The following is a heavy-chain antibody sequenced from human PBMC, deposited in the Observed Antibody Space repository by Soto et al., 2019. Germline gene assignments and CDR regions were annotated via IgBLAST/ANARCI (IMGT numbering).Heavy chain of an antibody. CDR2: TSAYNGNT. D-gene: IGHD2-8*01. CDR1: GYTFTNYG. V-gene: IGHV1-18*01. CDR3: ARDSTNRAKFDY. J-gene: IGHJ4*02. Sequence: QVQVVQSGGEVKKPGASVKVSCKTSGYTFTNYGISWVRQAPGRGLEWLGWTSAYNGNTNYAQKFQVRVTMTTDTSTSTVYMELRSLRSDDTAVYYCARDSTNRAKFDYWGQGTLVTVSS.